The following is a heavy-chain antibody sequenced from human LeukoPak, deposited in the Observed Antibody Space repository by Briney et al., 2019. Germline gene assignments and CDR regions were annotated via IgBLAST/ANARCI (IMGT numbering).Heavy chain of an antibody. CDR3: AKDRPHYYEDY. CDR1: GVTFSSYG. Sequence: GGTLRLSCAASGVTFSSYGMSWVRQAPGTGLEWVSAISGSGGSTYYADSVKGRFTISRDNSKNTLYLQMNSLRAEDTAVYYCAKDRPHYYEDYWGQGTLVTVSS. V-gene: IGHV3-23*01. J-gene: IGHJ4*02. D-gene: IGHD3-22*01. CDR2: ISGSGGST.